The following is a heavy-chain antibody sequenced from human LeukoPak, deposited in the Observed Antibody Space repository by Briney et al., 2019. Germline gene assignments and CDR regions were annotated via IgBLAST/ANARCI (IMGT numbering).Heavy chain of an antibody. V-gene: IGHV3-30-3*01. Sequence: GGSLRLSCAASGFTFSSYAMHWVRQAPGKGLEWVAVISYDGSSKYYADSVKGRFTISRDNSTNTLYLQMNSLRAEDTAVYYCAKGPRDYYYYGMDVWGQGTTVTVSS. J-gene: IGHJ6*02. CDR3: AKGPRDYYYYGMDV. CDR2: ISYDGSSK. CDR1: GFTFSSYA.